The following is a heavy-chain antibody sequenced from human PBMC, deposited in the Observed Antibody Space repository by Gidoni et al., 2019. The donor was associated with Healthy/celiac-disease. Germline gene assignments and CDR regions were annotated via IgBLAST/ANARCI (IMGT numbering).Heavy chain of an antibody. CDR2: INPSGGST. J-gene: IGHJ3*02. CDR3: ARNRADDAFDI. V-gene: IGHV1-46*01. Sequence: QVPLVQSGAEVKTPGASVKVSCQASGYTFTSYYMHWVRQAPGQGLEWMGIINPSGGSTSYEQKFQGRVTMTRDTSTSTVYMELSSLRAEDTAVYYCARNRADDAFDIWGQGTMVTVSS. CDR1: GYTFTSYY.